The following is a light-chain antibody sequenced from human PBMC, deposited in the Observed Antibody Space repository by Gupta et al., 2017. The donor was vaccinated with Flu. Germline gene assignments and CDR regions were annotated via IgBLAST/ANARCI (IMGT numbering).Light chain of an antibody. CDR3: QQRNNWPPVT. CDR1: EGVRES. CDR2: DAT. J-gene: IGKJ5*01. Sequence: ETVLTQSPATLSLSPGERATLSCRASEGVRESLAWYQQKPGQAPRLIIYDATKRAPGIPPRFTASGSGTDFTFTINSLEPEDFAVYYCQQRNNWPPVTFGQGTRLEIK. V-gene: IGKV3-11*01.